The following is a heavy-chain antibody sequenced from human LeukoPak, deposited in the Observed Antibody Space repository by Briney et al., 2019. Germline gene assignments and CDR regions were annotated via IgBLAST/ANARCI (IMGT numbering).Heavy chain of an antibody. CDR3: ARESARGPRGFDY. Sequence: VASVKVSCKASGYTFTGYYMHWVRQAPGQGLEWMGWINPNSGGTNYAQKVQGRVTMTRDTSISTAYMELSRLRSDDTAVYYCARESARGPRGFDYWGQGTLVTVSS. J-gene: IGHJ4*02. CDR1: GYTFTGYY. CDR2: INPNSGGT. V-gene: IGHV1-2*02.